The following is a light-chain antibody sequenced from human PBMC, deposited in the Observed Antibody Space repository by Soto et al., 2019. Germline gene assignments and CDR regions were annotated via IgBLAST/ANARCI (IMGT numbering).Light chain of an antibody. CDR1: QAIGSD. V-gene: IGKV1-17*01. CDR2: AVS. CDR3: LQYNTFPPT. Sequence: DVHMTQSRSPLAASIGDRVTISCRASQAIGSDLAWFQHRPGTAPQRLIFAVSSLQSGVPSRFSGSGSGTDFPLTISSLQPEDFATYFCLQYNTFPPTFGQGTKVDIK. J-gene: IGKJ1*01.